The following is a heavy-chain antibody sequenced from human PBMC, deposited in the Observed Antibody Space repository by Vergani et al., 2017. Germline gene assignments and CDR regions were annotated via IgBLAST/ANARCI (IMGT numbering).Heavy chain of an antibody. CDR3: AVHYYGSGSLDY. J-gene: IGHJ4*02. D-gene: IGHD3-10*01. V-gene: IGHV4-39*07. Sequence: QLQLQESGPGLVKPSETLSLTCTVSGGSISSSSYYWGWIRQPPGKGLEWIGSIYYSGSTYYNPSLKSRVTISVDTSKNQFSLKLSSVTAADTAVYYCAVHYYGSGSLDYWGQGTLVTVSS. CDR1: GGSISSSSYY. CDR2: IYYSGST.